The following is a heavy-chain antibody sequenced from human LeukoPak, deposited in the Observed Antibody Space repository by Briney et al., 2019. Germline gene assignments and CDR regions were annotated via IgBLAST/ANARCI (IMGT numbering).Heavy chain of an antibody. CDR2: ISSGGGGT. D-gene: IGHD6-13*01. V-gene: IGHV3-23*01. CDR3: AKLGTTSSWYRGAFDM. CDR1: GFTFSSYA. J-gene: IGHJ3*02. Sequence: PGGSLRLSCAASGFTFSSYALSWVRQAPGKGLDWVSIISSGGGGTYYAASVKGRSTISRDNSKDTLYLQMNSLRAEDTAVYYCAKLGTTSSWYRGAFDMWGQGTLVTVSS.